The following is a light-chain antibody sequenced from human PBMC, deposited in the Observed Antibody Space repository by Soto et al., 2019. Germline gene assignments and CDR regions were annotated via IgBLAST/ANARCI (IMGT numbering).Light chain of an antibody. CDR3: QQYVSSPGT. CDR2: GAS. Sequence: EIVLTQSPGTLSLSPGERATLSCRASQSVSSSYLAWYQQKPGQAPRLLIYGASSRATGIPDRFSGSGSGTDFTLTISRLEPEDFAVYYGQQYVSSPGTFGQGTKVQIK. CDR1: QSVSSSY. J-gene: IGKJ1*01. V-gene: IGKV3-20*01.